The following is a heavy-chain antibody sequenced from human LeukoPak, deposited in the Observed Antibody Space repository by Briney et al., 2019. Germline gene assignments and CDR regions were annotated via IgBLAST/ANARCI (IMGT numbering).Heavy chain of an antibody. V-gene: IGHV4-59*08. CDR3: ARHARSTFSTSWYDS. D-gene: IGHD2-2*01. CDR2: IYYSGGT. J-gene: IGHJ5*01. CDR1: GGSMTSYY. Sequence: PSETLSLTCTVSGGSMTSYYWSWIRQPPGKGLEWIAYIYYSGGTNYNPSLKSRVTISVNTSKNQFSLKLSSVTAADTAVYYCARHARSTFSTSWYDSWAREPWSPSPQ.